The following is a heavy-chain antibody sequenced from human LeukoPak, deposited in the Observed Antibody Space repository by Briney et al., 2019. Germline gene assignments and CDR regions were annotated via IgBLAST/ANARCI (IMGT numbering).Heavy chain of an antibody. CDR2: INPSGGST. D-gene: IGHD6-19*01. CDR3: ARDRDTSGYSFDC. V-gene: IGHV1-46*01. CDR1: GGTFSSYA. J-gene: IGHJ4*02. Sequence: ASVKVSCKASGGTFSSYAISWVRQAPGQGLQWMGTINPSGGSTNYAQNLQGRVTMTRDTSTSTVYMELSSLRSEDTAVYYCARDRDTSGYSFDCWGQGTLVTVSS.